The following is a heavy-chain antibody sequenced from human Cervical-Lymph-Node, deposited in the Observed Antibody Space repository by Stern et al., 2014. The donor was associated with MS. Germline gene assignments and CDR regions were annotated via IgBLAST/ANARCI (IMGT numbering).Heavy chain of an antibody. D-gene: IGHD4-23*01. V-gene: IGHV4-59*01. J-gene: IGHJ4*02. CDR3: ARHSVGVKDFDS. CDR1: GGSIRTFS. Sequence: QVQLVESGPGLVKPSETLSLTCTVSGGSIRTFSWSWIRQPPGRGLEWSGCVYYNGTTTHNPSLKSRVTMSVDTSKSQLSLRLHSVTAADTAVYYCARHSVGVKDFDSWGQGTLVTVSS. CDR2: VYYNGTT.